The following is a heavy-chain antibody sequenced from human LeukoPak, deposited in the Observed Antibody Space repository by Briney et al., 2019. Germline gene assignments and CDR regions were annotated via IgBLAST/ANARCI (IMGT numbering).Heavy chain of an antibody. Sequence: PGGSLRLSCAASGFTFSSYGMSWVRQAPGKGLEWVSAISGSGGSTYYADSVKGRFTISRDNSKNTLYLQMNSLRAEDTAVYYCAKDAWYGSGSDPESFDYWGQGTLVTVSS. D-gene: IGHD3-10*01. J-gene: IGHJ4*02. V-gene: IGHV3-23*01. CDR3: AKDAWYGSGSDPESFDY. CDR1: GFTFSSYG. CDR2: ISGSGGST.